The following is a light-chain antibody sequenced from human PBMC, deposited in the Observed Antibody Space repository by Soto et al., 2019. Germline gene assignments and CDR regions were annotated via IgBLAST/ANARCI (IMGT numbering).Light chain of an antibody. Sequence: QSALTQPPSVSGAPGQRVTISCTGSSSNIGEGYDVHWYQQLPGTAPKLLIYGNSNRPSGVPDRFSGSKSGTSASLAITGPQAEDEADDYCQSYDSSRSGDVVFGGGTKLTVL. J-gene: IGLJ2*01. CDR3: QSYDSSRSGDVV. CDR2: GNS. CDR1: SSNIGEGYD. V-gene: IGLV1-40*01.